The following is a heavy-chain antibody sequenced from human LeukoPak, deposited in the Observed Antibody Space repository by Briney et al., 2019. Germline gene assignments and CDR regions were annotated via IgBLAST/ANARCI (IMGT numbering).Heavy chain of an antibody. J-gene: IGHJ3*02. Sequence: SETLSLTCTVSGYSISSGYYWGWLRQPPGKGLEWIGSIYHSGSTYYNPSLKSRVTISVDTSKNQFSLKLSSVTAADTAVYYCARERTLRWLQFGAFDIWGQGTMVTVSS. D-gene: IGHD5-24*01. CDR1: GYSISSGYY. CDR3: ARERTLRWLQFGAFDI. V-gene: IGHV4-38-2*02. CDR2: IYHSGST.